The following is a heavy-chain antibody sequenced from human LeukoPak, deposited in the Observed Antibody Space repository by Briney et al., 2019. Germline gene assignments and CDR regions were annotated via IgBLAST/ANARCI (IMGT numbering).Heavy chain of an antibody. CDR2: IYHSGST. V-gene: IGHV4-38-2*01. D-gene: IGHD1-26*01. J-gene: IGHJ4*02. CDR1: GYSISSGYY. CDR3: ATDPSIVGAPYEVY. Sequence: SETLSLTCAVSGYSISSGYYWGWIRQPPGKGLEWIGSIYHSGSTYYNPSLKSRVTISVDTSKNQFSLKLSSVTAADTAVYYCATDPSIVGAPYEVYWGQGNLVTVSS.